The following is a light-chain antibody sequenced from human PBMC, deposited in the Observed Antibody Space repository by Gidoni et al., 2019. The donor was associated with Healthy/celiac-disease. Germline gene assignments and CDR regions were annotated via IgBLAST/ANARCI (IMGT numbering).Light chain of an antibody. V-gene: IGKV1-13*02. Sequence: AMQSTQYPSSLSASVGDRVTITCPASQGISSALAWYQQQPGKAPKLLIYDASRLERGVSARFSGSGSGTDFTLTISSLQPEDFATYYCQQLDTFGQGTKLEIK. CDR3: QQLDT. CDR1: QGISSA. CDR2: DAS. J-gene: IGKJ2*01.